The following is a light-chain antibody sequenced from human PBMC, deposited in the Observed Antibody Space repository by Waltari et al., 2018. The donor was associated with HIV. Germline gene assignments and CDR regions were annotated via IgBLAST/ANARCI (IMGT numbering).Light chain of an antibody. V-gene: IGLV3-19*01. CDR1: SLTYYF. CDR2: GQN. J-gene: IGLJ3*02. Sequence: SSELTQDPAVSVALGQTVKITCQGDSLTYYFASWYQQKPGQAPLLLFYGQNSRPSGVPDLFSCSNAGNTACLTIIGAQAEEGAVYFCNSRDSSASRWVFGAGTKLTV. CDR3: NSRDSSASRWV.